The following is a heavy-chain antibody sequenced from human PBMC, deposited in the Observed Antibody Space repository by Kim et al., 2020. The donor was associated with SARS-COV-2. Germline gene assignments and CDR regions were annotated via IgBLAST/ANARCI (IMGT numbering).Heavy chain of an antibody. D-gene: IGHD4-17*01. CDR3: ARGDYGGNTGLVTFDY. J-gene: IGHJ4*02. V-gene: IGHV4-59*09. Sequence: SLKSRVTISVDPSKKQFSLKLYSVTAADTAVYYCARGDYGGNTGLVTFDYWGQGTLVTVSS.